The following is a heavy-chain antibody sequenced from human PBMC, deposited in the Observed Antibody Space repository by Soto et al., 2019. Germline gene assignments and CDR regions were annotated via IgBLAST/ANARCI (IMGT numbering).Heavy chain of an antibody. J-gene: IGHJ4*02. V-gene: IGHV2-5*02. CDR2: IYWDDDK. CDR3: AQVGASYYYDSSGNPFFDY. Sequence: GPTLVNPTQTLTLTCTFSGFSLSTSGVGVGWIRQPPGKALEWLALIYWDDDKRYSPSLKSRLTITKDTSKNQVVLTMTNMDPVDTATYYCAQVGASYYYDSSGNPFFDYWGQGTLVTVSS. D-gene: IGHD3-22*01. CDR1: GFSLSTSGVG.